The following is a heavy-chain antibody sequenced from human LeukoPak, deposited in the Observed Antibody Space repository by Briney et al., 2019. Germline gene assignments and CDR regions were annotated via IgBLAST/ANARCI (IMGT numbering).Heavy chain of an antibody. V-gene: IGHV3-23*01. CDR1: GFTFSSYA. CDR3: AKDHSEWEHYDAFDI. CDR2: ISGSGGST. D-gene: IGHD1-26*01. Sequence: GGSLRLSCAASGFTFSSYAMSWVRQAPGKGLEWVSAISGSGGSTYYADSVKGRFTISTDNSKNTLYLQMNSLRAEDTAVYYCAKDHSEWEHYDAFDIWGQGTMVTVSS. J-gene: IGHJ3*02.